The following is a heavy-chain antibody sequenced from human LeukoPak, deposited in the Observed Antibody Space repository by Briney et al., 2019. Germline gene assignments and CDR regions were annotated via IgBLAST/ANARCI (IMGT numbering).Heavy chain of an antibody. V-gene: IGHV3-30*18. D-gene: IGHD6-13*01. J-gene: IGHJ4*02. CDR2: VSYDGSNK. Sequence: GGSLRLSCEASGFTFSSYGMHWVRQAPGKGLEWVAVVSYDGSNKYYADSVKGRFTISRDNSKNTLYLQMNSLRTEDTAVYYCAKEVRSSTWTLDYWGQGTLVTVSS. CDR1: GFTFSSYG. CDR3: AKEVRSSTWTLDY.